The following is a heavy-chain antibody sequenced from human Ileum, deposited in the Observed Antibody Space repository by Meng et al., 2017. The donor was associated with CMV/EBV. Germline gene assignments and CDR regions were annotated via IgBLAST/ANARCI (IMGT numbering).Heavy chain of an antibody. Sequence: QVQLQESGPGLVTPSQTLSLTCTVSGGSISRGNYYSSWIRQPAGKGLEWIGRIYTNGRATYNPSLESRVTISLDTSKNQFSLKLNSVTAADTAVYYCAREPPGYWGQGILVTVSS. CDR1: GGSISRGNYY. CDR2: IYTNGRA. J-gene: IGHJ4*02. CDR3: AREPPGY. V-gene: IGHV4-61*02.